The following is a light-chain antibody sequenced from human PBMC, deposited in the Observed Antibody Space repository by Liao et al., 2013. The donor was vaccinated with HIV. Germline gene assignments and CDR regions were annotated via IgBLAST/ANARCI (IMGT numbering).Light chain of an antibody. Sequence: SYELTQPPSVSISPGQTASITCSGDKLGDKYACWYQQKPGQSPVLVIYQDTKRPSGIPERFSGSNSGNTATLTIYGTQAMDEADYYCQAWDSSTALVFGGGTKLTVL. J-gene: IGLJ3*02. CDR3: QAWDSSTALV. CDR2: QDT. V-gene: IGLV3-1*01. CDR1: KLGDKY.